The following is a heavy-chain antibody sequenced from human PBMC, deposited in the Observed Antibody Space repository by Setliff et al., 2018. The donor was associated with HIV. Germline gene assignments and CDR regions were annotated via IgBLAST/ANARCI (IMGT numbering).Heavy chain of an antibody. V-gene: IGHV4-31*03. CDR3: ARGTPDHEVWYFDL. CDR1: SSSIRSGGYY. CDR2: IYHSGST. Sequence: PSETLSLTCTVSSSSIRSGGYYWNWIRQHPGKGLEWIGYIYHSGSTYYNPSLKSRVTISVDTSKNQFSLKLSPVTAADTAIYYCARGTPDHEVWYFDLWGRGTLVTVSS. J-gene: IGHJ2*01.